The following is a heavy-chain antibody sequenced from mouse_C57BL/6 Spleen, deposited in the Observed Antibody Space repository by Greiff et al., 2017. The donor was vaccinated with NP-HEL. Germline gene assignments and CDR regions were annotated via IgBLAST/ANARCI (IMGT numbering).Heavy chain of an antibody. CDR3: ARVYDYGWYFDV. CDR2: INYDGSST. CDR1: GFTFSDYY. Sequence: EVNVVESEGGLVQPGSSMKLSCTASGFTFSDYYMAWVRQVPEKGLEWVANINYDGSSTYYLDSLKSRFIISRDNAKNILYLQMSSLKSEDTATYYCARVYDYGWYFDVWGTGTTVTVSS. V-gene: IGHV5-16*01. D-gene: IGHD2-4*01. J-gene: IGHJ1*03.